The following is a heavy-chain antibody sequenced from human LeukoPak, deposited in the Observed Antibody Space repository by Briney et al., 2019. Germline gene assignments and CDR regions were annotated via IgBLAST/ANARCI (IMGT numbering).Heavy chain of an antibody. V-gene: IGHV3-48*03. J-gene: IGHJ4*02. Sequence: QAGGSLRLSCAASGFTFSSYEMNWVRQAPGKGLEWVSYITADGTNTYDADSVRGRFTISRDNAKNSLYLQMNSLRVDDTAIYYCARVVEWELPDYWGQGTLVTVSS. CDR3: ARVVEWELPDY. CDR2: ITADGTNT. CDR1: GFTFSSYE. D-gene: IGHD1-26*01.